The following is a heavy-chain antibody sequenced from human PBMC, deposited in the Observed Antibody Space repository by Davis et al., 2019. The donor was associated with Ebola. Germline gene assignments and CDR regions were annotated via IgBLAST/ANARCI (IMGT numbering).Heavy chain of an antibody. Sequence: GESLKISCAASGFTFSGSAMHWVRQASGKGLEWVGRIRSKANSYATAYAASVKGRFTISRDDSKNTAYLQMNSLKTEDTAVYYCTRGSIAALNFDYWGQGTLVTVSS. V-gene: IGHV3-73*01. CDR3: TRGSIAALNFDY. CDR1: GFTFSGSA. J-gene: IGHJ4*02. D-gene: IGHD6-6*01. CDR2: IRSKANSYAT.